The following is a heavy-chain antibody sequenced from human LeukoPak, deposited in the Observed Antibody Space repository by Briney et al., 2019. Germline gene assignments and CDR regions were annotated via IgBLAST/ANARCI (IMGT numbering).Heavy chain of an antibody. CDR1: GYTFTSYG. D-gene: IGHD1-1*01. Sequence: ASVKVSCKASGYTFTSYGISWVRQAPGQGLEWMGWISAYNGNTNYAQKLQGRVTMTTDTSTSTAYMELRSLRSDDTAVYYCARGKTGTTNSYYYYMDVWGKGTTVTVSS. J-gene: IGHJ6*03. CDR2: ISAYNGNT. CDR3: ARGKTGTTNSYYYYMDV. V-gene: IGHV1-18*01.